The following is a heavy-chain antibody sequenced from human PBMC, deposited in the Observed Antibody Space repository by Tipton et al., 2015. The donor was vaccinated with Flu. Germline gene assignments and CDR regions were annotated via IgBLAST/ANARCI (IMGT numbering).Heavy chain of an antibody. CDR3: ARDLTCGGDCYNFDY. Sequence: SLRLSCAASGFTFSSYSMNWVRQAPGKGLEWVSSISSSSSYIYYADPVKGRFTISRDNAKNSLYLQMNSLRAEDTAVYYCARDLTCGGDCYNFDYWGQGTLVTVSS. D-gene: IGHD2-21*01. J-gene: IGHJ4*02. CDR1: GFTFSSYS. CDR2: ISSSSSYI. V-gene: IGHV3-21*01.